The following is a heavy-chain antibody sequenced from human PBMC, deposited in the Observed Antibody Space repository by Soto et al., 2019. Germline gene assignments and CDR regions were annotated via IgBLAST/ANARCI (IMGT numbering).Heavy chain of an antibody. D-gene: IGHD3-3*01. J-gene: IGHJ4*02. Sequence: EVQLVESGGGLVKPGGSLRLSCAASGFSISNAWMHWVRQAPEKGLEWVGRVKSKADGGTADYAAPVKGRFTISRDDSKNTQYLQMNSLTMEDTAVYYCNTYPDFWGGHTPLWGQGTLVTVSS. CDR1: GFSISNAW. CDR3: NTYPDFWGGHTPL. CDR2: VKSKADGGTA. V-gene: IGHV3-15*07.